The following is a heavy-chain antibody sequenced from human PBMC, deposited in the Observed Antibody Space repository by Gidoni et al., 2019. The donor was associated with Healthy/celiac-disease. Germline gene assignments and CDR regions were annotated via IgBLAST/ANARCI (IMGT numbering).Heavy chain of an antibody. CDR3: AKDHYYDSSGYHDY. V-gene: IGHV3-23*01. CDR2: ISGSGGST. D-gene: IGHD3-22*01. CDR1: GVTFSSYA. J-gene: IGHJ4*02. Sequence: EVQLLESGGGLVQPGGSLRLSCAASGVTFSSYAMSWVRQAPGKGLEWVSAISGSGGSTYYADSVKGRFTISRDNSKNTLYLQMNSLRAEDTAVYYCAKDHYYDSSGYHDYWGQGTLVTVSS.